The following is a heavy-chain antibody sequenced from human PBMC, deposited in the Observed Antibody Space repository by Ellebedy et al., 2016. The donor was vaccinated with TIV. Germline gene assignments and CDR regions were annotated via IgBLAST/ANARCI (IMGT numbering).Heavy chain of an antibody. Sequence: GESLKISCAASGFTFSDYYMSWIRQAPGKGLEWVSYISSSGSTIYYADSVKGRFTISRDNAKNSLYLQMNSLRAEDTAVYYCARDNWKYGGLNWFDPWGQGTLVTVSS. CDR1: GFTFSDYY. CDR2: ISSSGSTI. D-gene: IGHD1-7*01. J-gene: IGHJ5*02. V-gene: IGHV3-11*01. CDR3: ARDNWKYGGLNWFDP.